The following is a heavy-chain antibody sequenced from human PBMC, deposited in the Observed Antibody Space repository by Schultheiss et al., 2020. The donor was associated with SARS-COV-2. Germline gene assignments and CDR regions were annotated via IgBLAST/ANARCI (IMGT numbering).Heavy chain of an antibody. J-gene: IGHJ6*03. Sequence: SQTLSLTCAVYGGSFSGYYWSWIRQPPGKGLEWIGYIYYSGSTYYNPSLKSRVTISVDTSKNQFSLKLSSVTAADTAVYYCARGPSSWYHYYYYYMDVWGKGTTVTVSS. CDR3: ARGPSSWYHYYYYYMDV. V-gene: IGHV4-34*01. CDR1: GGSFSGYY. D-gene: IGHD6-13*01. CDR2: IYYSGST.